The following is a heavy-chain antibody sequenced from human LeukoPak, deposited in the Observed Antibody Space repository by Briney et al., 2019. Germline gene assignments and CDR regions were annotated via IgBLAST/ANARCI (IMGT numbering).Heavy chain of an antibody. V-gene: IGHV4-34*01. CDR3: ARDVVVVPAAIHYGMDV. J-gene: IGHJ6*02. Sequence: SETLSLTCAVYGGSFSDYYWSWIRQPPGKGLEWIGEINHSGNTNYNPSLKSRVTMSVDTSKNQFSLKLSSVTAADTAVYYCARDVVVVPAAIHYGMDVWGQGTTVTVSS. CDR1: GGSFSDYY. D-gene: IGHD2-2*01. CDR2: INHSGNT.